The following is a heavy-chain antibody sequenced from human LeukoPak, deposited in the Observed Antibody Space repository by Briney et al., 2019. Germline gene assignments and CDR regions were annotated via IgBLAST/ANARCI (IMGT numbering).Heavy chain of an antibody. D-gene: IGHD1-1*01. CDR2: IKQDGSEK. J-gene: IGHJ4*02. CDR1: GLTFSSYW. Sequence: GGSLRLSCAASGLTFSSYWMSWVRQAPGKGLEWVANIKQDGSEKYYVDSVKGRFTISRDNAKNSLYLQMNSLRAEDTAVYYCARVRRGTDYWGQGTLVTVSS. CDR3: ARVRRGTDY. V-gene: IGHV3-7*01.